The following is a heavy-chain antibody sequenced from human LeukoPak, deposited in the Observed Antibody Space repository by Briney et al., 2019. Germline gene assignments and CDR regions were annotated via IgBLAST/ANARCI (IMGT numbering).Heavy chain of an antibody. D-gene: IGHD3-22*01. CDR1: GYRFTGYY. CDR2: INANSGGT. J-gene: IGHJ4*02. V-gene: IGHV1-2*06. Sequence: ASVKVSCKASGYRFTGYYLHWVRQAPGQGLEWMGRINANSGGTDYAEKFQGRVTMTRDTSIGTAYMEVSRLIYDDTAVYYCAREGSVSGYTTYYFDYWGQGTLVTVSS. CDR3: AREGSVSGYTTYYFDY.